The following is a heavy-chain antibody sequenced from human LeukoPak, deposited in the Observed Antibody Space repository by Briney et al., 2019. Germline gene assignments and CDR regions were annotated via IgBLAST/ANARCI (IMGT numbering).Heavy chain of an antibody. CDR1: GFSFNTYA. D-gene: IGHD2-15*01. CDR3: AQQVGYCSSGSCYFTY. V-gene: IGHV3-23*01. CDR2: I. J-gene: IGHJ1*01. Sequence: GGSLILSCAASGFSFNTYAMSWVRQAPGKGLEWVSAIKGRFTISRDKSKNTLSLQMNSLRAEDTAVYYCAQQVGYCSSGSCYFTYWGQGTLVTVSS.